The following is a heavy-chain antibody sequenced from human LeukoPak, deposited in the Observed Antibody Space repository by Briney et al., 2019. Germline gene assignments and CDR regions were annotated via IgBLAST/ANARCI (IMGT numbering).Heavy chain of an antibody. Sequence: SETLSLTCTVSGGSVSSFYWSWIRQPPGKGLEWIGYVYKSGTTNYNASLKSRVTVSVDTSKNQFSLKLSSVTAADTAVYYCARTNYDILTGSPNDGFDIWGQGTMVTVSS. CDR3: ARTNYDILTGSPNDGFDI. CDR2: VYKSGTT. J-gene: IGHJ3*02. D-gene: IGHD3-9*01. CDR1: GGSVSSFY. V-gene: IGHV4-59*02.